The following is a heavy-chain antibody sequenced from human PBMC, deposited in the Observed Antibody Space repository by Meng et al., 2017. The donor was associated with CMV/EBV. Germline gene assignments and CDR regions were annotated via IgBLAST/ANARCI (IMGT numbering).Heavy chain of an antibody. V-gene: IGHV3-23*01. J-gene: IGHJ6*02. CDR3: AKVIRFLEWFFYYGMDV. CDR1: GFTFSSYS. Sequence: GESLKISCAASGFTFSSYSMSWVRQAPGKGLEWVSAISGSGGSTYYADSVKGRFTISRDNSKNTLYLQMNSLRAEDTAVYYCAKVIRFLEWFFYYGMDVWGQGTTVTVSS. D-gene: IGHD3-3*01. CDR2: ISGSGGST.